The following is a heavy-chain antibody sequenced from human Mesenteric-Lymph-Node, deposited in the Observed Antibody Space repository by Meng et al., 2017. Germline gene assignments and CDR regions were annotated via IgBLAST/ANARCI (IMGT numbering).Heavy chain of an antibody. Sequence: GGSLRLSCAASGFTFSSYWMHWVRQAPGKGLVWVSRIHRDGRTTSYADSVKGRFTISRDNAKNTLYLQMNSLRVEDTAVYYCARDGQGSAFDIWGQGTMVTVSS. D-gene: IGHD3-10*01. J-gene: IGHJ3*02. V-gene: IGHV3-74*01. CDR2: IHRDGRTT. CDR3: ARDGQGSAFDI. CDR1: GFTFSSYW.